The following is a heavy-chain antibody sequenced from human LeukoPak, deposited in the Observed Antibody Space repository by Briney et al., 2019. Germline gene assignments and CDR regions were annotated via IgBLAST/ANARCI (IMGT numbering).Heavy chain of an antibody. D-gene: IGHD2-15*01. CDR2: IYTRGTT. V-gene: IGHV4-4*07. Sequence: SETLSLTCTVSGGSMNNYYWNWIRQSAGKGLEWMGYIYTRGTTNYNPSLKSRLTMSVDTSRNQFSLKLSSVTAADTAVYYCARADRGYCSGASCYGFDPWGQGTLVTVSS. CDR1: GGSMNNYY. CDR3: ARADRGYCSGASCYGFDP. J-gene: IGHJ5*02.